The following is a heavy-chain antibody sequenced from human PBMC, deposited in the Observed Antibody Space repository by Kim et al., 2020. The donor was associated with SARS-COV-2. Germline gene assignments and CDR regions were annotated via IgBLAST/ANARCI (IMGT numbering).Heavy chain of an antibody. CDR2: IWYDGSNK. CDR3: AKDPEPYYSDSSGYWGSFDY. J-gene: IGHJ4*02. CDR1: GFTFSSYA. V-gene: IGHV3-33*06. D-gene: IGHD3-22*01. Sequence: GGSLRLSCAASGFTFSSYAMHWVRQAPGKGLEWVAVIWYDGSNKYYADSVKGRFTISRDNSKNTLYLQMNSLRAEDTAVYYCAKDPEPYYSDSSGYWGSFDYWGQGTLVTVSS.